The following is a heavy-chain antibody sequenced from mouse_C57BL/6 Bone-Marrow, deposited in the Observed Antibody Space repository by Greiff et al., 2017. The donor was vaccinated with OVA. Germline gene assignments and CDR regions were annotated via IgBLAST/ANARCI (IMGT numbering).Heavy chain of an antibody. Sequence: EVKLVESGAELVRPGASVKLSCTASGFNIKDDYMHWVKQRPEQGLEWIGWIDPENGDTEYASKFQGKATITADTSSNTAYLQLSSLTSEDTAVYYCTTRYYYGSSCLFDYWGQGTTLTVSS. D-gene: IGHD1-1*01. CDR1: GFNIKDDY. CDR3: TTRYYYGSSCLFDY. V-gene: IGHV14-4*01. J-gene: IGHJ2*01. CDR2: IDPENGDT.